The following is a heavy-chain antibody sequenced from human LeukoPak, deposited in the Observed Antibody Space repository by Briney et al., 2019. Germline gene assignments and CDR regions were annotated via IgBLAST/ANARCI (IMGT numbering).Heavy chain of an antibody. CDR3: ARRERLGYSYGRGTLDI. V-gene: IGHV3-74*01. CDR2: INTDESNT. Sequence: PGGSLRLSCAASGFAFSSSWMSWVRQAPGEGLLWVSRINTDESNTGYADSVKGRFTISRDNAKNTLYLQMNSLRVEDTAVYYCARRERLGYSYGRGTLDIWGQGTMVTVSS. D-gene: IGHD5-18*01. CDR1: GFAFSSSW. J-gene: IGHJ3*02.